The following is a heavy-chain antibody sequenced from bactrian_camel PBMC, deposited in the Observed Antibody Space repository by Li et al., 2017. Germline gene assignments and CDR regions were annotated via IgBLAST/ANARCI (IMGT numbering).Heavy chain of an antibody. V-gene: IGHV3S6*01. Sequence: HVLLVESGGGSVRPGGSLTLSCAASRLPVTTNRVTWFRQDPGKERLGVATIYRTGNTYYSDAVKGRFTISRDNAKSTLYLQLNSLKTEDTAMYYCREGSARGQGTQVTVS. CDR2: IYRTGNT. CDR1: RLPVTTNR. J-gene: IGHJ4*01. D-gene: IGHD1*01.